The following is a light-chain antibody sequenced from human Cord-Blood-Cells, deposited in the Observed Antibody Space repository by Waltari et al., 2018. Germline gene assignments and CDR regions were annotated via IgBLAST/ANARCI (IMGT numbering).Light chain of an antibody. V-gene: IGKV1-5*03. Sequence: DIQMTQSPSTLSASVGDRVTITCRASQSISSWLAWYQQKPGKAPKLLIYKASSLESGVPSRFSGSGSETEFTLTISSLQPDDFATYYCQQYNSYPYTFGQGTKLGIK. J-gene: IGKJ2*01. CDR3: QQYNSYPYT. CDR2: KAS. CDR1: QSISSW.